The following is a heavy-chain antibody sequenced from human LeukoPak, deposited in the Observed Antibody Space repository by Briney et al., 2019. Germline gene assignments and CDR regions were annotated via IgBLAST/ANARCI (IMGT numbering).Heavy chain of an antibody. J-gene: IGHJ5*02. V-gene: IGHV3-33*08. Sequence: PGGSLRLSCAASGFTFSSYGMHWVRQAPGKGLEWVAVIRFTISRDNSKNTLYLQMNSLRAEDTAVYYCAREGPLKYDSSGYYYSIDPWGQGTLVTVSS. CDR2: I. D-gene: IGHD3-22*01. CDR1: GFTFSSYG. CDR3: AREGPLKYDSSGYYYSIDP.